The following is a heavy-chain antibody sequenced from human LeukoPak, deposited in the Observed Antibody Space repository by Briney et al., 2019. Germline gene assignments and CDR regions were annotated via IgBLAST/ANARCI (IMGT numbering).Heavy chain of an antibody. CDR2: IYHGGNS. J-gene: IGHJ3*02. Sequence: SSQTLSLTCTVSGGSISSGVYYYSWIRQSPGKGLEWIGYIYHGGNSYSNPSLKGRVTISVDRSKNQFSLRLTSVTAVDTAVYYCARDLPSIGARGDAFEIWGQGTMVTVSS. V-gene: IGHV4-30-2*06. CDR3: ARDLPSIGARGDAFEI. CDR1: GGSISSGVYY. D-gene: IGHD6-6*01.